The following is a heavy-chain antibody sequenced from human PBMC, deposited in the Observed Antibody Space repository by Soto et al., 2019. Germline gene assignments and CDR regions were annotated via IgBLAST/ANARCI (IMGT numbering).Heavy chain of an antibody. J-gene: IGHJ6*03. CDR1: GFTFSSYW. CDR3: ARVSLHCSCTSCYAVSNYYYYMDV. V-gene: IGHV3-74*01. CDR2: INSDGSST. Sequence: EVQLVESGGGLVQPGGSLRLSCAASGFTFSSYWMHWVRQAPGKGLVWVSRINSDGSSTSYADSVKGRFTISRDNAKNTLYLQMNSLRAEDTAVYYCARVSLHCSCTSCYAVSNYYYYMDVWGKGTTVTVSS. D-gene: IGHD2-2*01.